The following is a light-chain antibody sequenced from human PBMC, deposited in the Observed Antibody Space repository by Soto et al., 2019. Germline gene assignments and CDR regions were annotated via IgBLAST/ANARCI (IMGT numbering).Light chain of an antibody. V-gene: IGKV1-5*03. J-gene: IGKJ1*01. CDR2: KAS. CDR3: QQYNSYSWT. Sequence: DIQMTQYPSTVSASVGDRVTITCRASQSISSWLAWYQQKPGKAPKLLIYKASSLESGVPSRFSGSGSGTEFTLTIISLQPDDFATYYCQQYNSYSWTFGQGTKVEIK. CDR1: QSISSW.